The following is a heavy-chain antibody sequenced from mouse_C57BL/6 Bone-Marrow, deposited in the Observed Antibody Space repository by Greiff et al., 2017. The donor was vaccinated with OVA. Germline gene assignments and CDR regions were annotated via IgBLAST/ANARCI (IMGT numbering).Heavy chain of an antibody. V-gene: IGHV1-80*01. CDR1: FYSFSIYF. CDR3: ARGYY. J-gene: IGHJ2*01. Sequence: QVQLKDSGAELVNPVASVKISFKSSFYSFSIYFMNLFKHIPGKGLEWIGQIYPGDGDTNYNGQFKGKATLTADKSSSTAYMQLSSLTSEDSAVYFCARGYYWGQGTTLTVSS. CDR2: IYPGDGDT.